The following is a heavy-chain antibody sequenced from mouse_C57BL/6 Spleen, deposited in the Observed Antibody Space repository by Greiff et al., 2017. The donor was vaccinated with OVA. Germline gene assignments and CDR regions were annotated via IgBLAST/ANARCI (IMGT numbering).Heavy chain of an antibody. CDR1: GYTFTSYW. CDR3: AGYGSSYAMDY. D-gene: IGHD1-1*01. J-gene: IGHJ4*01. V-gene: IGHV1-64*01. CDR2: IHPNSGST. Sequence: VQLKQPGAELVKPGASVKLSCKASGYTFTSYWMHWVKQRPGQGLEWIGMIHPNSGSTNYNEKFKSKATLTVDKSSSTAYMQLSSLTSEDSAVYYCAGYGSSYAMDYWGQGTSVTVSS.